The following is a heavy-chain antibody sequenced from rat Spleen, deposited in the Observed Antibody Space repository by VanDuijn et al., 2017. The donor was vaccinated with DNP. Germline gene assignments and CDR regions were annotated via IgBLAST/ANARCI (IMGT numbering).Heavy chain of an antibody. D-gene: IGHD1-9*01. CDR3: ARDYGDNPYYFDY. V-gene: IGHV2S18*01. J-gene: IGHJ2*01. CDR1: GFSLIRNS. CDR2: MWSNGGT. Sequence: QVQLKESGPGLVQASETLSLTCTVSGFSLIRNSVHWVRQHSGKSLEWMGRMWSNGGTSYNSAFTSRPSISRDTSKSQVFLKRNSLQTEDTGTYYCARDYGDNPYYFDYWGQGVMVTVSS.